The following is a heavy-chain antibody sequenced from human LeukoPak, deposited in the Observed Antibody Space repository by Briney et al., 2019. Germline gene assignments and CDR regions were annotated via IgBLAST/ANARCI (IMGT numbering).Heavy chain of an antibody. Sequence: GSLRLSCAASGFTFSSYAMSWVRQAPGKGLEWIGNIDYSGNTYYNSSLKSRVTISVDTSKNQFSLKLSSVTAADTAVYYCARGGSDWGNDYWGQGTLVTASS. CDR2: IDYSGNT. J-gene: IGHJ4*02. CDR3: ARGGSDWGNDY. V-gene: IGHV4-39*01. D-gene: IGHD1-26*01. CDR1: GFTFSSYA.